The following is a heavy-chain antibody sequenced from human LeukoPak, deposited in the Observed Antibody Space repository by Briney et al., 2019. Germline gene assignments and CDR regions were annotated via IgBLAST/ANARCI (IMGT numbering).Heavy chain of an antibody. V-gene: IGHV3-30-3*01. CDR2: ISYDGSNK. J-gene: IGHJ3*02. D-gene: IGHD3-22*01. Sequence: GRSLRLSCAASGFTFSSYAMHWVRQAPGKGLEWVAVISYDGSNKYYADSVKGRFTISRDNSRNTLYLQINSLRAEDTAVYYCARDIPYDSSGDVGNAFDIWGQGTMVTVSS. CDR3: ARDIPYDSSGDVGNAFDI. CDR1: GFTFSSYA.